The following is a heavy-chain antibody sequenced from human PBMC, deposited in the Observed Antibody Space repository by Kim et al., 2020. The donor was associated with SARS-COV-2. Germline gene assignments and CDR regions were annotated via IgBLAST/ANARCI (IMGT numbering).Heavy chain of an antibody. D-gene: IGHD5-18*01. CDR2: ISYDGSNK. V-gene: IGHV3-33*05. CDR3: ASSGSGYSYGFADY. Sequence: GGSLRLSCAASGFTFSSYGMHWVRQAPGKGLEWVAVISYDGSNKYYADSVKGRFTISRDNSKNTLYLQMNSLRAEDTAVYYCASSGSGYSYGFADYWGQG. J-gene: IGHJ4*02. CDR1: GFTFSSYG.